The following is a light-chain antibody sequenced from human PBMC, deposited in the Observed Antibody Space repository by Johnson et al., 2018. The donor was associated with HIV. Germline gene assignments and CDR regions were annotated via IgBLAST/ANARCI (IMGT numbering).Light chain of an antibody. CDR2: ENN. Sequence: HSVLTQPPSVSAAPGQRVTIYCSGSRSNTGRNYASWYQQLPGTAPKLLIYENNKRPSGIPDRFSGSKSGTSATLGITGLQTGDEADYYCGTWDSGLGAVYVFGPGTKVTVL. J-gene: IGLJ1*01. V-gene: IGLV1-51*02. CDR3: GTWDSGLGAVYV. CDR1: RSNTGRNY.